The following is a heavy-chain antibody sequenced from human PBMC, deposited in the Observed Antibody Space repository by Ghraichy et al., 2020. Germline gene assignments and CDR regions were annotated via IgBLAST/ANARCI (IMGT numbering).Heavy chain of an antibody. CDR2: DGHSK. J-gene: IGHJ4*02. V-gene: IGHV3-30-3*01. CDR3: ARERREATIMLGDY. D-gene: IGHD1-26*01. Sequence: GESLNISCAASGFTFSSYAMHWVRQAPGKGLEWVAIDGHSKYYADSVKGRFTASRDNSKNTLYLQMNSLRAEDTAVYYCARERREATIMLGDYWGRGTLVTVSS. CDR1: GFTFSSYA.